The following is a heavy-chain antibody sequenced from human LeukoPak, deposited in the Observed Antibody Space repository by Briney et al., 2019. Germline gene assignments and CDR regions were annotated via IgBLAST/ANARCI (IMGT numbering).Heavy chain of an antibody. J-gene: IGHJ4*02. D-gene: IGHD5-18*01. V-gene: IGHV3-30*03. Sequence: GSLRLSCAASGFTFSSYGMHWVRPAPGKGLEWVAVISYDGNNKYYVDSVKGRFTISRDNSKNTLSLQMNSLRAEDTAVYYCATNGDTASPFDYWGQGTLVTVSS. CDR1: GFTFSSYG. CDR2: ISYDGNNK. CDR3: ATNGDTASPFDY.